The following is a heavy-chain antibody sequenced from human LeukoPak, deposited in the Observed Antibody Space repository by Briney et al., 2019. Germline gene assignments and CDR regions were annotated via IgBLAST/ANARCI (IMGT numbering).Heavy chain of an antibody. D-gene: IGHD6-6*01. Sequence: PSETLSLTCTVSGVSISGSSYYWGWIRQPPGKGLEWIGSIYYSGSTYYNPSLKSRVTISVDTSKNQFSLKLSSVTAADTAVYYCARGGIAARTLDYWGQGTLVTVSS. CDR1: GVSISGSSYY. J-gene: IGHJ4*02. CDR3: ARGGIAARTLDY. V-gene: IGHV4-39*07. CDR2: IYYSGST.